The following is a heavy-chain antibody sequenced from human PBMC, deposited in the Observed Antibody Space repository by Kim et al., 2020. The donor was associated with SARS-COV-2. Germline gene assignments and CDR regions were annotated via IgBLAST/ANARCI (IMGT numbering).Heavy chain of an antibody. Sequence: GGSLRLSCAASGFTFSSYGMHWVRQAPGKGLEWVAVISYDGSNKYYADSVKGRFTISRDNSKNTLYLQMNSLRAEDTAVYYCARDEPRGYSGYAYWGQGTLVTVSS. D-gene: IGHD5-12*01. V-gene: IGHV3-33*05. CDR1: GFTFSSYG. CDR2: ISYDGSNK. J-gene: IGHJ4*02. CDR3: ARDEPRGYSGYAY.